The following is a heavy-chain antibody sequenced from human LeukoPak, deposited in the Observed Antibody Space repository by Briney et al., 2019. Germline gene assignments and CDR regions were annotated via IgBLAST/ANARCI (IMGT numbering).Heavy chain of an antibody. J-gene: IGHJ3*02. Sequence: GGSLRLSCAASGFTCSSYSMNWVRQAPGKGLEWVSSISSSSSYIYYADSVKGRFTISRDNAKNSLYLQMNSLRAEDTAVYYCARMGPQDAFDIWGQGTMVTVSS. D-gene: IGHD3-16*01. CDR3: ARMGPQDAFDI. CDR2: ISSSSSYI. CDR1: GFTCSSYS. V-gene: IGHV3-21*01.